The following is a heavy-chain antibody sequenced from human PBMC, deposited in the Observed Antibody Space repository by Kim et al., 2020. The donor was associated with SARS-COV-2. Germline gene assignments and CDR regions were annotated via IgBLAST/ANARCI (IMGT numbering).Heavy chain of an antibody. V-gene: IGHV3-21*01. CDR1: GFTFSSYS. CDR2: ISSSSSYI. D-gene: IGHD3-22*01. J-gene: IGHJ4*02. CDR3: ARDLSPYDSSGYYYLNFEY. Sequence: GGSLRLSCAASGFTFSSYSMNWVRQAPGKGLEWVSSISSSSSYIYYADSVKGRFTISRDNAKNSLYLQMNSLRAEATAVYYCARDLSPYDSSGYYYLNFEYWGQGTLVTVSS.